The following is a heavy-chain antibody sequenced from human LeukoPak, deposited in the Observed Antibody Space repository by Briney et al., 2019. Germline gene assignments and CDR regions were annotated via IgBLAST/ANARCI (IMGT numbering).Heavy chain of an antibody. J-gene: IGHJ5*01. D-gene: IGHD2-21*01. Sequence: GESLKISCKGSGYSFTSYWIVWVRQMPGKGLEWVGSIHPGESETRYSPSLQGQVTISADKSISTAYLQWTSLKASDTAMYYCARYAVTRGGVDSNWFDAWGHGTLVTVSS. V-gene: IGHV5-51*01. CDR1: GYSFTSYW. CDR2: IHPGESET. CDR3: ARYAVTRGGVDSNWFDA.